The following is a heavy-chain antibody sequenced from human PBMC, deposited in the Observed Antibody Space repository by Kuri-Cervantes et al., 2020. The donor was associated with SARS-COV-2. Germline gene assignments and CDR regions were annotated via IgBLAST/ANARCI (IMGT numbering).Heavy chain of an antibody. CDR3: TRHNVAVAGTDYYYYMDV. Sequence: GESLKISCAASGFTFSGSAMHWVRQASGKGLEWVGRIRSKANSYATAYAASVKGRFTISRDDSKNTAYLQMNSLKTEDTAVYYCTRHNVAVAGTDYYYYMDVWGKGTTVTVSS. CDR1: GFTFSGSA. V-gene: IGHV3-73*01. CDR2: IRSKANSYAT. J-gene: IGHJ6*03. D-gene: IGHD6-19*01.